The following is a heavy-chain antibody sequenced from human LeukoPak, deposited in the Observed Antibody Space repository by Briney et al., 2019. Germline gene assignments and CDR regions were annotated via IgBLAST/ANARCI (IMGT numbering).Heavy chain of an antibody. D-gene: IGHD6-19*01. CDR2: IIPIFGTA. J-gene: IGHJ4*02. V-gene: IGHV1-69*01. CDR1: GGTFSIYA. Sequence: ASVKVSCKATGGTFSIYAISWVRQAPGQGLEWMGGIIPIFGTANYVQKFQGRVTITADESTSTAYMELSSLRSEDTAVYYCARGGITQWLVPVYFDYWGQGTLVTVSS. CDR3: ARGGITQWLVPVYFDY.